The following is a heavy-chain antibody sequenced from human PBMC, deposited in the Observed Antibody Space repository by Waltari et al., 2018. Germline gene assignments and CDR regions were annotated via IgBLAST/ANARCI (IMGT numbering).Heavy chain of an antibody. D-gene: IGHD6-19*01. CDR3: AIGYSSGWYYAFDI. CDR1: GGSISSYY. Sequence: QVQLQESGPGLVKPSETLSLTCTVSGGSISSYYWSWLRQPPGKGLEWIGYIYYRGSTNYNPSLKSRVTISVDTSKNQFSLKLSSVTAADTAVYYCAIGYSSGWYYAFDIWGQGTMVTVSS. J-gene: IGHJ3*02. V-gene: IGHV4-59*01. CDR2: IYYRGST.